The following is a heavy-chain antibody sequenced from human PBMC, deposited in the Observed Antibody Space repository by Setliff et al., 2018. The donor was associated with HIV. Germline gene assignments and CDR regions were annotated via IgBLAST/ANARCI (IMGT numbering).Heavy chain of an antibody. CDR3: ARVKPHLRRSGSYWIVDY. CDR1: GFTFSSYS. D-gene: IGHD1-26*01. CDR2: ITISSSYI. V-gene: IGHV3-21*01. Sequence: SLRLSCAASGFTFSSYSMNWVRQAPGKGLEWVSSITISSSYIYYADSVKGRFTISRDNAKSSLYLQMNSLRAEDTAVYYCARVKPHLRRSGSYWIVDYWGQGTLVTVSS. J-gene: IGHJ4*02.